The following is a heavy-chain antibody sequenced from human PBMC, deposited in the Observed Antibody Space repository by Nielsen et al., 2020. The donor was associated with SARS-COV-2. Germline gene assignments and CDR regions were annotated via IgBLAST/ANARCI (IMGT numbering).Heavy chain of an antibody. CDR2: ISSSSSYT. CDR1: GFTFSDYY. V-gene: IGHV3-11*03. Sequence: GESLKISCAASGFTFSDYYMSWIRQAPGKGLEWVSYISSSSSYTNYADSVKGRFTISRDNAKNSLYLQMNSLRAEDTAVYYCAKSPNGLAAVWGQGTLVTVSS. D-gene: IGHD6-13*01. CDR3: AKSPNGLAAV. J-gene: IGHJ4*02.